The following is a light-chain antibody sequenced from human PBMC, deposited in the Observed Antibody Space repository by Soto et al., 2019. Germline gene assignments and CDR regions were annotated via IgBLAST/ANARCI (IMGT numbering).Light chain of an antibody. J-gene: IGKJ5*01. CDR3: QQRSNWPPSIT. CDR1: QSVSSY. CDR2: DAS. V-gene: IGKV3-11*01. Sequence: EIVLTQSPATLSLSPGERATLSCRASQSVSSYLAWYQQKPGQAPRLLIYDASNRATGIPARFSGSRSGTDFTLTISSLEPEDFAVYYWQQRSNWPPSITFGQGTRLEIK.